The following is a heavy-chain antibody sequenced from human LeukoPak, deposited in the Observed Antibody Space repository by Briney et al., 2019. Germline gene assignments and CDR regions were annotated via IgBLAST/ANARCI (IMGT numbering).Heavy chain of an antibody. V-gene: IGHV1-18*01. D-gene: IGHD5-18*01. CDR3: ARSPVDTAMLSEKDLDY. CDR2: ISAYNGNT. J-gene: IGHJ4*02. CDR1: GYTFTSYG. Sequence: ASVKVSCKASGYTFTSYGISWVRQAPGQGLEWMGWISAYNGNTNYAQKLQGRVTMTTDTSTSTAYMKLRSLRSDDTAVYYCARSPVDTAMLSEKDLDYWGQGTLVTVSS.